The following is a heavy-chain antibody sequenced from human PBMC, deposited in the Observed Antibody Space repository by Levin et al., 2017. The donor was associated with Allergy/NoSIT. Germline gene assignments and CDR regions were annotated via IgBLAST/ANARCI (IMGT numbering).Heavy chain of an antibody. Sequence: GGSLRLSCAASGFTFSGSWMHWVRQAPGKGLVWVSRIDSDGSSTNYADSVKGRFTISRDNTKNTLSLQMNSLRAEDTAVYYCARGWSITRNQNWFDPWGQGTLVTVSS. CDR3: ARGWSITRNQNWFDP. CDR2: IDSDGSST. D-gene: IGHD3-3*01. V-gene: IGHV3-74*01. CDR1: GFTFSGSW. J-gene: IGHJ5*02.